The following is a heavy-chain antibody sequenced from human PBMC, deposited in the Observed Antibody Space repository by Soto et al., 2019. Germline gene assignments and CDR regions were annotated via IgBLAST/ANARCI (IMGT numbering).Heavy chain of an antibody. Sequence: GGSLRLSCAASGFTFSSYSMNWVRQAPGKGLEWVSSISSSSSYIYYADSVKGRFTISRDNAKNSLYLQMNSLRAEDTAVYYCASALGAVAGTGWFDPWGQGTLVTVSS. D-gene: IGHD6-19*01. CDR3: ASALGAVAGTGWFDP. J-gene: IGHJ5*02. V-gene: IGHV3-21*01. CDR2: ISSSSSYI. CDR1: GFTFSSYS.